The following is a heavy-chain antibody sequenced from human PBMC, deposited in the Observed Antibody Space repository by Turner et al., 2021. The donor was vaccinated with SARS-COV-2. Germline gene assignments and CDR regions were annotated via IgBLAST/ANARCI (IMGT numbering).Heavy chain of an antibody. CDR1: GSAISSSSYY. J-gene: IGHJ6*02. CDR2: IYYSGST. Sequence: QLPLQESSPRLVKPSETVAITRAVSGSAISSSSYYWGWIRQPPGKGLEWIGGIYYSGSTYDNPSLKSRVTISVDTSKNQFDLKMSSVTAADTAVYYCAGEVVVVGTTHYGVDVWGQGTTVTVSS. V-gene: IGHV4-39*01. CDR3: AGEVVVVGTTHYGVDV. D-gene: IGHD2-15*01.